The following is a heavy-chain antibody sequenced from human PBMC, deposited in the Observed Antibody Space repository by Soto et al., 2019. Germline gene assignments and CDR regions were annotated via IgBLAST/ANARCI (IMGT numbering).Heavy chain of an antibody. J-gene: IGHJ4*02. CDR1: GGSVSSGSYY. V-gene: IGHV4-61*01. CDR2: IYYSGST. CDR3: ARDRHYCSSTSCHPPTYYFDY. Sequence: QVQLQESGPGLVKPSETLSLTCTVSGGSVSSGSYYWSWIRQPPGEGLEWIGDIYYSGSTNYNPSPKSRVTISVATSKNQFSLKLSSVTAADTAVYYCARDRHYCSSTSCHPPTYYFDYWGQGTLVTVSS. D-gene: IGHD2-2*01.